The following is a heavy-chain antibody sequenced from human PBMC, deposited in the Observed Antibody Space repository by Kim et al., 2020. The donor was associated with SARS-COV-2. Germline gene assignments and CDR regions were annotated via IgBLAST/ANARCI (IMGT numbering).Heavy chain of an antibody. Sequence: LRSRVTISVDKSKNQFALKLSSVTAADTAVYYCARDPTIRYSSSWYYFDYWGQGTLVTVSS. J-gene: IGHJ4*02. CDR3: ARDPTIRYSSSWYYFDY. V-gene: IGHV4-4*02. D-gene: IGHD6-13*01.